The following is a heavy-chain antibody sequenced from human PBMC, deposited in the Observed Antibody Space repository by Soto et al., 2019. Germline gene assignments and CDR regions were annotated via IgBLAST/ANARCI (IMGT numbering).Heavy chain of an antibody. CDR2: ISAYNGNT. CDR3: AGHYYDSSGYYYRPQADAFDI. V-gene: IGHV1-18*01. D-gene: IGHD3-22*01. Sequence: QVQLVQSGAEVKKPGASVKVSCKASGYTFTSYGISWVRQAPGQGLEWMGWISAYNGNTNYAQKLQGRVTMTTDTSTSTAYMELRSLRSDHTAVYYCAGHYYDSSGYYYRPQADAFDIWGQGTMVTVSS. CDR1: GYTFTSYG. J-gene: IGHJ3*02.